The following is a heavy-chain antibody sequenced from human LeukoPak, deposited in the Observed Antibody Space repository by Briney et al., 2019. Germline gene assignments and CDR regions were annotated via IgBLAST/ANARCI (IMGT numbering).Heavy chain of an antibody. V-gene: IGHV3-48*04. Sequence: PGGSLRLSCAASGFTFSSYSMNWVRQAPGKGLEWVSYISSSSSTIYYADSVKGRFTISRDNAKNSLYLQMNSLRAEDTAVYYCARDPPHCSGGSCSGYWGQGTLVTVSS. CDR1: GFTFSSYS. CDR3: ARDPPHCSGGSCSGY. CDR2: ISSSSSTI. J-gene: IGHJ4*02. D-gene: IGHD2-15*01.